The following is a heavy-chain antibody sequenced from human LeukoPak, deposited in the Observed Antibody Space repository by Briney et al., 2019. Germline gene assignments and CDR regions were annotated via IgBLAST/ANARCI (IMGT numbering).Heavy chain of an antibody. V-gene: IGHV4-34*01. CDR1: GGSFSGYY. D-gene: IGHD3-16*02. CDR3: ARGVNYYDYVWGSYRLFDY. CDR2: INHSGST. Sequence: SETLSLTCAVYGGSFSGYYWSWIRQPPGKGLEWIGEINHSGSTNYNPSLKRRVTISVDTSQNQFSLKLSSVTAADTAVYYCARGVNYYDYVWGSYRLFDYWGQGTLVTVSS. J-gene: IGHJ4*02.